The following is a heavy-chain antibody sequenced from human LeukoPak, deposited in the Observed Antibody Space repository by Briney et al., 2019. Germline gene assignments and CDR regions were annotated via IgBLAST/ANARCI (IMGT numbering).Heavy chain of an antibody. J-gene: IGHJ3*02. D-gene: IGHD2-8*01. CDR1: GYTFAKYA. Sequence: ASVKVSCKASGYTFAKYAIHWVRQAPGQGLEWMGWISAYNGNTNYAQKLQGRVTMTTDTSTSTAYMELRSLRSDDTAVYYCARAREWAFDIWGQGTMVTVSS. CDR3: ARAREWAFDI. V-gene: IGHV1-18*04. CDR2: ISAYNGNT.